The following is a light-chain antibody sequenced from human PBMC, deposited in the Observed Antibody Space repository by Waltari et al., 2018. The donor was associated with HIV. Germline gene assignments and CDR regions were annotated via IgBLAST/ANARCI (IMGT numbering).Light chain of an antibody. CDR1: TGAVTSGPY. J-gene: IGLJ3*02. V-gene: IGLV7-46*01. CDR3: FLSYSGTRV. Sequence: QAVVTQEPSLTVSPGGTVTTTCDATTGAVTSGPYPYWFQQKPGQAPRTLISDTNKKHSWTPVRFSGSLLGGKAALTLSGAQPEDEADYYCFLSYSGTRVFGGGTKLTVL. CDR2: DTN.